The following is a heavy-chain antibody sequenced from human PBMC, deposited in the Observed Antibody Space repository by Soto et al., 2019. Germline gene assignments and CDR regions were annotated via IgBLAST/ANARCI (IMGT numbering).Heavy chain of an antibody. CDR1: GFVFSNFG. V-gene: IGHV3-33*01. Sequence: QVQLVESGGDVVQPGRSLRLSCVVSGFVFSNFGMHWVRQAPDKGLEWLAVIWYDGSKQYYGDSVKGRFTISRDNSKNAVYLQMNRLRVEETAVYVCARASPQPEPSGFDCWGQGTLVTVSS. CDR3: ARASPQPEPSGFDC. J-gene: IGHJ4*02. CDR2: IWYDGSKQ.